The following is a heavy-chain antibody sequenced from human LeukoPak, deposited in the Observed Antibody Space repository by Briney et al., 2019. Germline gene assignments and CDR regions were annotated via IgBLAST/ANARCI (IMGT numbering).Heavy chain of an antibody. Sequence: SETLSLTCTVSGGSISSGGYYWIWIPQHPGKGLEWIGYIYYSGSTYYNPSLKSRVTISVDTSKNQFSLKLSSVTAADTAVYYCARAPDGGYSGYDLKDDAFDIWGQGTMVTVSS. V-gene: IGHV4-31*03. CDR2: IYYSGST. CDR1: GGSISSGGYY. D-gene: IGHD5-12*01. CDR3: ARAPDGGYSGYDLKDDAFDI. J-gene: IGHJ3*02.